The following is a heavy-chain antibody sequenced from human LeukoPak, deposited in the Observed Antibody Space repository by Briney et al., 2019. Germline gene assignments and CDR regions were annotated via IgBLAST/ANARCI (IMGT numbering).Heavy chain of an antibody. CDR3: AKSRGPLWLQDRYAPLDY. CDR2: ISYDGSNK. D-gene: IGHD5-18*01. CDR1: GFTFSSYG. Sequence: PGRSLRLSCAASGFTFSSYGMHWVRQAPGKGLEWVAVISYDGSNKYYADSVKGRFTISRDNSKNTLYLQMNSLRAEDTAVYYCAKSRGPLWLQDRYAPLDYWGQGTLVTVSS. V-gene: IGHV3-30*18. J-gene: IGHJ4*02.